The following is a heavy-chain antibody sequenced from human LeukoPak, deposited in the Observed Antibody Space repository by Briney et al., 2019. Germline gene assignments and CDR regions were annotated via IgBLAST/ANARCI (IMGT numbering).Heavy chain of an antibody. CDR3: AKGACGGDCWYYFDY. V-gene: IGHV3-23*01. CDR2: ISGSGGST. D-gene: IGHD2-21*02. Sequence: GGSLRVYCAASGFTSNNYAMSWVRQAPGKGLEWVSAISGSGGSTYYADSVKGRFSISRDNSKTTLYLQMNSLRAEDTAVYYCAKGACGGDCWYYFDYWGQGTLVTVSS. J-gene: IGHJ4*02. CDR1: GFTSNNYA.